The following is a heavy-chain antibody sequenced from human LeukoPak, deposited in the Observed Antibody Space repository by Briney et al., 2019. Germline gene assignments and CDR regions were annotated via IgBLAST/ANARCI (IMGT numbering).Heavy chain of an antibody. V-gene: IGHV1-2*02. D-gene: IGHD5-18*01. J-gene: IGHJ4*02. CDR2: INPNSGGT. Sequence: ASVKVSCKASGYTFTGYYMHWVRQAPGQGLEWMGWINPNSGGTNYAQKFQGRVTMTRDTSISTAYMELSRLRSDDTAVCYCARGQGYSLFPDNYYFDYWGQGTLVTVSS. CDR1: GYTFTGYY. CDR3: ARGQGYSLFPDNYYFDY.